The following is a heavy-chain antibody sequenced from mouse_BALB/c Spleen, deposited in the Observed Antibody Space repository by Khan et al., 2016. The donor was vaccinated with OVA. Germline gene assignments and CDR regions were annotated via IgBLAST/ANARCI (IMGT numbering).Heavy chain of an antibody. D-gene: IGHD1-1*02. CDR3: ARGGDGSWAY. V-gene: IGHV1-54*01. CDR2: INPGSGDT. CDR1: GYAFTDFL. J-gene: IGHJ3*01. Sequence: QVQLQQSGAELVRPGTSVKVSCKASGYAFTDFLIEWLQQRPGQGLEWIGLINPGSGDTNYNENFKGKATLTATKSSSTAYMQLSSLTSDDSAVYFCARGGDGSWAYWGQGTLVTVSA.